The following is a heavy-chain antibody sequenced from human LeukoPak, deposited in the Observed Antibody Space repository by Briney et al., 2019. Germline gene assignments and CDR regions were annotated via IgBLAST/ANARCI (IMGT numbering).Heavy chain of an antibody. V-gene: IGHV3-23*01. D-gene: IGHD3-16*02. CDR3: ASTPLGFGGVIVNYFDY. CDR1: GFTFSSDA. CDR2: ISGSGGGT. J-gene: IGHJ4*02. Sequence: GGSLRLSCAASGFTFSSDAMSWVRQAPRQGLEWVSAISGSGGGTYYADSLEGRFTISRDNSKNTLYLQMNSLRAEDTAVYSCASTPLGFGGVIVNYFDYWGQGPLVTVSS.